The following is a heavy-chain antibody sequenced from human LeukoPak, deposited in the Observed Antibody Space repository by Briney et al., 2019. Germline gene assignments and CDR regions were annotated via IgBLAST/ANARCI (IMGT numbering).Heavy chain of an antibody. CDR3: ARGRDYDFWSGYQAGFDY. CDR1: GFTFSSYW. V-gene: IGHV3-7*01. CDR2: IKQDGSEK. J-gene: IGHJ4*02. Sequence: GGSLRLSCAAFGFTFSSYWMSWVRQAPGKGLEWMANIKQDGSEKYYVDSVKGRLPISRDNARNSLYLQMNSLRAEDTAVYYCARGRDYDFWSGYQAGFDYWGQGTLVTVSS. D-gene: IGHD3-3*01.